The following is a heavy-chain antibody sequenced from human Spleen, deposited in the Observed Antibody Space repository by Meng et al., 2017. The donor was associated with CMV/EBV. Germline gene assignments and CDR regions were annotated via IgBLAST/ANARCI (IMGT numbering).Heavy chain of an antibody. CDR1: GYTFTGYY. Sequence: SCKASGYTFTGYYMHWVRQAPGQGLEWMGWINPNSGGTSYAQKFQGRVTMTRDTSISTAYMELSSLRSDDTALYYCARDCYGDGRLDPWGQGTLVTVSS. D-gene: IGHD4-17*01. J-gene: IGHJ5*02. V-gene: IGHV1-2*02. CDR3: ARDCYGDGRLDP. CDR2: INPNSGGT.